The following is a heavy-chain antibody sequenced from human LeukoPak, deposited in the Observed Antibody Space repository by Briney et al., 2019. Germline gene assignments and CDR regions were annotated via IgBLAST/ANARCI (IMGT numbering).Heavy chain of an antibody. CDR2: ISDSGGST. CDR3: TRLGGGSPDLIIVPGANKLNWYDP. D-gene: IGHD2-2*01. V-gene: IGHV3-23*01. CDR1: GFTFSTYA. Sequence: GGSLRLSCAASGFTFSTYAMSWVRQAPGKGLEWVSTISDSGGSTYYADSVKGRFTISRDNSKSTLYLQMNSLKTEDTALYRCTRLGGGSPDLIIVPGANKLNWYDPWGQGTLVTVSS. J-gene: IGHJ5*02.